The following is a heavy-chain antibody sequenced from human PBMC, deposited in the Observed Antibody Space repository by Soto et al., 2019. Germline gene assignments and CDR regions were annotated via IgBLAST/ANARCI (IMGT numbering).Heavy chain of an antibody. V-gene: IGHV1-69*13. J-gene: IGHJ6*02. CDR3: AREDSSGYYYDYYYGMDV. CDR1: GGTFSSYA. D-gene: IGHD3-22*01. Sequence: SVKVSCKASGGTFSSYAISWVRQAPGQGLEWMGGIIPIFGTANYAQKFQGRVTITADESTSTAYMELSSLRSEDTAVYYCAREDSSGYYYDYYYGMDVWGQGTTVTVPS. CDR2: IIPIFGTA.